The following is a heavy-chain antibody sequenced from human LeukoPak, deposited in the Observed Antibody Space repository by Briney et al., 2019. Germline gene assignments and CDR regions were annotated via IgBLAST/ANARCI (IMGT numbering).Heavy chain of an antibody. CDR2: INHSGST. D-gene: IGHD3-9*01. CDR1: GGSFSGYY. CDR3: ARDDTANAFDI. J-gene: IGHJ3*02. V-gene: IGHV4-34*01. Sequence: PSETLSLTCAVYGGSFSGYYWSWIRQPPGKGLEWIGEINHSGSTNYNPSLKSRVTISVDTSKNQFSLKLSSVTAADTTVYYCARDDTANAFDIWGQGTMVTVSS.